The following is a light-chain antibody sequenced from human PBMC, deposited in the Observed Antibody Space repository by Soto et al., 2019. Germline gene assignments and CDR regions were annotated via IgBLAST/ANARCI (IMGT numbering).Light chain of an antibody. CDR2: DVS. J-gene: IGLJ1*01. CDR3: SSYTSSSTYV. V-gene: IGLV2-14*01. Sequence: QSVLTQPASVSGSPGQSITISCTGTSSYVGGYNYVSWYQQHPGKAPKLMIYDVSNRPSGVSNRFSGPKSGNTASLTISGLQAEDEADYYCSSYTSSSTYVFGTGTKVTVL. CDR1: SSYVGGYNY.